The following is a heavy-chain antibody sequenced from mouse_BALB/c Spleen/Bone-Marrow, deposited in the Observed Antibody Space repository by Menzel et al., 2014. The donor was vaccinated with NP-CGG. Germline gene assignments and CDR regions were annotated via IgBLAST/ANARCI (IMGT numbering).Heavy chain of an antibody. CDR1: GYTFTDYV. D-gene: IGHD2-1*01. CDR2: IDPGGGSS. CDR3: ARDGNYAAMDY. Sequence: QVQLQQPGPELVKPGASVKMSCKASGYTFTDYVITWVKRRTGQGLEWIGEIDPGGGSSFYNEKFKAKATLTADKSANTAYVQLSSLTSEDSAVYFCARDGNYAAMDYWGQGTSVTVSS. V-gene: IGHV1-77*01. J-gene: IGHJ4*01.